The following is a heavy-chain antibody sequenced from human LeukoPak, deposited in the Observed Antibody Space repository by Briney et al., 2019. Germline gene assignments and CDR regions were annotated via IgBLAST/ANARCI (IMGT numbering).Heavy chain of an antibody. Sequence: PSETLSLTCTVSGGSISSGSYYWSWIRQPAGKGLEWIGRTYTSGSTNYNPSLKSRVTISVDTSKNQFSLKLSSVTAADTAVYYCARGSSSWSNWFDPWGQGTLVTVSS. CDR3: ARGSSSWSNWFDP. D-gene: IGHD6-13*01. V-gene: IGHV4-61*02. CDR2: TYTSGST. CDR1: GGSISSGSYY. J-gene: IGHJ5*02.